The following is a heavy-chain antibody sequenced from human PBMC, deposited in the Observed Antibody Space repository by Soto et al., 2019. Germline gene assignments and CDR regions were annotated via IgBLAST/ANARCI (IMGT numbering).Heavy chain of an antibody. CDR3: ARDSPGADP. J-gene: IGHJ5*02. CDR2: LYYSWST. V-gene: IGHV4-31*03. CDR1: GGSISSGGYY. D-gene: IGHD3-10*01. Sequence: PSETLSLTCTVSGGSISSGGYYWSWIRQHPGKGLEWVGYLYYSWSTYYNPALKSRVTISVDTSKNQSALKLSSVTATDPAVYYCARDSPGADPWGQGTRVTVSS.